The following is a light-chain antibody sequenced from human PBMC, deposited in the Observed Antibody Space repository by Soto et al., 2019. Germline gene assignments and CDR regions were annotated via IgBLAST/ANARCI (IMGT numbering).Light chain of an antibody. V-gene: IGLV2-8*01. Sequence: QSALTQPPSASGSPGQSVTISCTGTSSDVGGYDYVSWYQQHPGKAPKLMIYEVTIRPSGVSDRFSGSKSGNTASLTVSGLQAEDEADYYCSSYTGGNPSYVFGTGIKLTVL. J-gene: IGLJ1*01. CDR1: SSDVGGYDY. CDR3: SSYTGGNPSYV. CDR2: EVT.